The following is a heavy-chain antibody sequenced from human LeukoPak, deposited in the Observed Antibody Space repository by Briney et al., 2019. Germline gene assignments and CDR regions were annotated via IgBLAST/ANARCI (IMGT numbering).Heavy chain of an antibody. V-gene: IGHV4-4*02. CDR2: VYHSGST. J-gene: IGHJ5*02. CDR3: ASITYYDILTGYGWFDP. CDR1: GGSISSSNW. Sequence: SETLSLTCAVSGGSISSSNWWSWVRQPPGKGLEWIGEVYHSGSTNYNPSLKSRVTISVDTSKNQFSLKLSSVTAADTAVYYCASITYYDILTGYGWFDPWGQGTLVTVSS. D-gene: IGHD3-9*01.